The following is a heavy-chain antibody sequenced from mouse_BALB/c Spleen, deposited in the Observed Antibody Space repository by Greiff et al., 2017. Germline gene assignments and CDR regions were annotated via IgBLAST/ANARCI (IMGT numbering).Heavy chain of an antibody. D-gene: IGHD2-3*01. V-gene: IGHV5-6-4*01. Sequence: VESGGGLVKPGGSLKLSCAASGFTFSSYTMSWVRQTPEKRLEWVATISSGGSYTYYPDSVKGRFTISRDNAKNTLYLQMSSLKSEDTAMYYCTSLYDGYFDYWGQGTTLTVSS. CDR1: GFTFSSYT. CDR3: TSLYDGYFDY. CDR2: ISSGGSYT. J-gene: IGHJ2*01.